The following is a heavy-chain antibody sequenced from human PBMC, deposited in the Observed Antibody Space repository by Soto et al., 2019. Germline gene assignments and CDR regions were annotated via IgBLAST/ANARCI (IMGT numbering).Heavy chain of an antibody. D-gene: IGHD3-10*01. CDR1: GYTFPNYG. Sequence: QVQLVQSGAEVKKPGASVKVSCKASGYTFPNYGITWVRQAPVQGLEWMGWISAYKTNIKYAQKFQGRVTLTTDTSTSTAYMELRSLRSDDTAIYYCVRDLDGSGAYYTDFWGQGTLVTVSS. J-gene: IGHJ4*02. V-gene: IGHV1-18*01. CDR2: ISAYKTNI. CDR3: VRDLDGSGAYYTDF.